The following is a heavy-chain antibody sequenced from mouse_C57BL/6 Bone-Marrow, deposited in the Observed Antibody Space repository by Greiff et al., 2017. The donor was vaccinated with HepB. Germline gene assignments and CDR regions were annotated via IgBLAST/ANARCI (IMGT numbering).Heavy chain of an antibody. Sequence: QVQLQQPGAELVKPGASVKVSCKASGYTFTSYWMHWVKQRPGQGLEWIGRINPSDSDTNYNQKFKGKATLTVDKSSSTSYMQLSSLTSEDSAVYFCAIEGHYDWYFDVWGTGTTVTVSS. CDR1: GYTFTSYW. CDR3: AIEGHYDWYFDV. V-gene: IGHV1-74*01. D-gene: IGHD1-2*01. CDR2: INPSDSDT. J-gene: IGHJ1*03.